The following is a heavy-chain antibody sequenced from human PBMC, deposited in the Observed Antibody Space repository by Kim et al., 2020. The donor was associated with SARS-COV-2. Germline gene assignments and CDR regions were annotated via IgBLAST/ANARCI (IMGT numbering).Heavy chain of an antibody. Sequence: SETLSLTCTVSGYSISSGYYWGWIRQPPGKGLEWIGSIYHSGSTYYNPSLKSRVTISVDTSKNQFSLKLSSVTAADTAVYYCARLYYYDSSGYYLNWFDPWGQGTLVTVSS. V-gene: IGHV4-38-2*02. CDR1: GYSISSGYY. CDR2: IYHSGST. D-gene: IGHD3-22*01. CDR3: ARLYYYDSSGYYLNWFDP. J-gene: IGHJ5*02.